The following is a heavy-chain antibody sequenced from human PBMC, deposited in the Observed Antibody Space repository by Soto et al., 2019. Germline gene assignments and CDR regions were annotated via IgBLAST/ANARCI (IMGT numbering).Heavy chain of an antibody. CDR3: ATHSHHCSSTSCYWY. J-gene: IGHJ4*02. CDR2: INHSGST. V-gene: IGHV4-34*01. Sequence: QVQLQQWGAGLLKPSETLSLTCAVYGGSFSGYYWSWIRQPPGKGLEWIGEINHSGSTTYNPSLRSRVTISVDTSKNKFSLKLTSVTAADTAVYYCATHSHHCSSTSCYWYWGQGTLVTVSS. D-gene: IGHD2-2*01. CDR1: GGSFSGYY.